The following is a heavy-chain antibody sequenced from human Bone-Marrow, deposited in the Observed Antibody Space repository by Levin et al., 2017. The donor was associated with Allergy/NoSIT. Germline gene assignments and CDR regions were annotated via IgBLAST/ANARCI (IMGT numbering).Heavy chain of an antibody. CDR3: ARGSRGRNRQWKYSFDI. J-gene: IGHJ3*02. CDR2: INPKNGGR. D-gene: IGHD6-19*01. Sequence: ASVKVSCKASGYTFTDYYMHWVRQAPGQGLEWMGWINPKNGGRNYAQKFQGWVTMTTDTSITTAYMELSSLGSDDTAVYYCARGSRGRNRQWKYSFDIWGQGTTVTVSA. CDR1: GYTFTDYY. V-gene: IGHV1-2*04.